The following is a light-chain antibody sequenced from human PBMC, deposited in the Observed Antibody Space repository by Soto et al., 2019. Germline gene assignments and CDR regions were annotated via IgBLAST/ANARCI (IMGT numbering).Light chain of an antibody. J-gene: IGLJ3*02. Sequence: QSVLTQPASVSGSPGQSITISCTGTSSDVGDYNYVSWYQQHPGKAPRLIIYEVSNRPSGVSNRFSGSKSGNTASLTISGLQADDKADYYCSSYTSSSSLGVFGGGTKVTVL. CDR1: SSDVGDYNY. CDR2: EVS. CDR3: SSYTSSSSLGV. V-gene: IGLV2-14*01.